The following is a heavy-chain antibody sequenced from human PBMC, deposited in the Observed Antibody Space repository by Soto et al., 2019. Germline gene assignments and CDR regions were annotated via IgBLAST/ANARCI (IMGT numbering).Heavy chain of an antibody. CDR2: FYHTGST. Sequence: SETLSLTCTVSDYSISSDYYWGWIRQSPGNGLEWIASFYHTGSTHYNPSLKSRVTISVDTSNNQFSLKLTSVTAADTAVYYCARVHVMVVAGSTFDYWGHGTLVTVSS. V-gene: IGHV4-38-2*02. CDR1: DYSISSDYY. J-gene: IGHJ4*01. D-gene: IGHD6-19*01. CDR3: ARVHVMVVAGSTFDY.